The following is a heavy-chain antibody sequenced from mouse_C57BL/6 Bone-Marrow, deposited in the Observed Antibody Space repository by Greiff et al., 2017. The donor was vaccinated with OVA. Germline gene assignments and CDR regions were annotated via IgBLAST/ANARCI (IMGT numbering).Heavy chain of an antibody. CDR3: ARRAHDYDGIYAMDY. CDR1: GFSLSTSGMG. V-gene: IGHV8-12*01. J-gene: IGHJ4*01. D-gene: IGHD2-4*01. Sequence: QVTLKVCGPGILQSSQTLSLTCSFSGFSLSTSGMGVSWIRQPSGKGLEWLAHIYWDDDKRYNPSLKSRLTISKDTSRNQVFLKITSVDTADTATYYCARRAHDYDGIYAMDYWGQGTSVTVSS. CDR2: IYWDDDK.